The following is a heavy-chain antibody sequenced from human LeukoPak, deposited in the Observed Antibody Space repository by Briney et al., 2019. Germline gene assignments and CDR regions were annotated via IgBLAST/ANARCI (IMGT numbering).Heavy chain of an antibody. V-gene: IGHV3-30-3*01. CDR3: ARDGTYYYDSSGPFDY. J-gene: IGHJ4*02. CDR2: ISYDGSSK. CDR1: GFTFSSYA. D-gene: IGHD3-22*01. Sequence: GRSLRLSCAASGFTFSSYAMHWVRQAPGKGLEWVAVISYDGSSKYYVDSVKGRFTISRDNSKNTLYLQMNSLRAEDTAVYYCARDGTYYYDSSGPFDYWGQGTLVTVSS.